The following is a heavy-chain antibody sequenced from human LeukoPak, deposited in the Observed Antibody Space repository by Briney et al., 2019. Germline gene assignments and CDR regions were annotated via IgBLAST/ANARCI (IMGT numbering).Heavy chain of an antibody. J-gene: IGHJ4*02. CDR1: GESVSSNSAA. CDR2: TYYRFKRYN. D-gene: IGHD6-19*01. Sequence: SQTFSFTCAIFGESVSSNSAAWNWIWQSPSRGLEWLGRTYYRFKRYNDYAVSVKSRITINPDTSKNQFSLQLNSVTPEDTAVYYCARVGDIAVGPLDYWGQGTLVTVSS. CDR3: ARVGDIAVGPLDY. V-gene: IGHV6-1*01.